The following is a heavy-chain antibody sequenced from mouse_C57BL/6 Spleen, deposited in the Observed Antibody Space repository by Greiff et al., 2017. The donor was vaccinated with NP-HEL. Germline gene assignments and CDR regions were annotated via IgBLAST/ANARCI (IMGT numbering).Heavy chain of an antibody. CDR2: IYPGDGDT. D-gene: IGHD2-1*01. J-gene: IGHJ4*01. CDR3: AKIDDGNEGYAMDY. Sequence: VQLQQSGPELVKPGASVKISCKASGYAFSSSWMNWVKQRPGKGLEWIGRIYPGDGDTNYNGKFKGKATLTADKSSSTAYMQLSSLTSEDSAVYFGAKIDDGNEGYAMDYWGQGTSVTVSS. CDR1: GYAFSSSW. V-gene: IGHV1-82*01.